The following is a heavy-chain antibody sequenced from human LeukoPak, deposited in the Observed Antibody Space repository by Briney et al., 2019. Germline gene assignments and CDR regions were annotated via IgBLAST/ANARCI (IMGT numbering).Heavy chain of an antibody. J-gene: IGHJ4*02. CDR3: AKYLDGSGFVDY. CDR2: ISSGGSTI. V-gene: IGHV3-48*03. Sequence: PGGSLRLSCAASGFTFSSHEMNWGRQPPGKGLEWVSYISSGGSTIYYADSVKGRFTISRDNSKNTLYLQMISLRAEDTAVYYCAKYLDGSGFVDYWGQGTLVTVSS. CDR1: GFTFSSHE. D-gene: IGHD6-19*01.